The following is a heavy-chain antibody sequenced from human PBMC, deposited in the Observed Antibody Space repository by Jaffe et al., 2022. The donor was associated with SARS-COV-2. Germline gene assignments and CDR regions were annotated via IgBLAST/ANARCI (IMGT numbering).Heavy chain of an antibody. D-gene: IGHD7-27*01. CDR2: IWYDGSIK. Sequence: QVQLVESGGGVVQPGRSLRLSCAASGFTFSNYGMHWARQAPGKGLEWVAVIWYDGSIKYYADSVKGRFTISRDNSKNTLYLQMNSLRAEDTAVYYCARDHVNWGRGVDFWGLGTLVTVSS. V-gene: IGHV3-33*01. CDR1: GFTFSNYG. CDR3: ARDHVNWGRGVDF. J-gene: IGHJ4*02.